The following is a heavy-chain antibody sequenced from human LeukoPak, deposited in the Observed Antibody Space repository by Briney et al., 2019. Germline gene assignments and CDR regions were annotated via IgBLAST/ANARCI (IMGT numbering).Heavy chain of an antibody. J-gene: IGHJ4*02. V-gene: IGHV3-11*01. CDR3: ARDLGYSYGSDY. D-gene: IGHD5-18*01. CDR2: ISGGGGTI. Sequence: PGGSLKLSCAASGFTFSDCYMSWIRQAPGKVLEWVSYISGGGGTIYYADSVRGRFTVSRDNAKNSLYLQMNSLRAEDTAVYYCARDLGYSYGSDYWGQGTLVTVSS. CDR1: GFTFSDCY.